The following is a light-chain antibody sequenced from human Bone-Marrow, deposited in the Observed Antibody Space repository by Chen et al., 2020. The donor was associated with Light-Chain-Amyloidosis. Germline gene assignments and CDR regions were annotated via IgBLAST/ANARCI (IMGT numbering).Light chain of an antibody. V-gene: IGLV3-25*03. CDR2: RDT. CDR1: DLPTKY. CDR3: QSADSSGTYEVI. Sequence: SYELTQPPSVSVSPGQTARITCSGDDLPTKYAYWYQQKPGQAPVLVIHRDTERPSGISERFSGSSSGNTATLTISGVQAEDEADYHCQSADSSGTYEVIFCGGTKLTVL. J-gene: IGLJ2*01.